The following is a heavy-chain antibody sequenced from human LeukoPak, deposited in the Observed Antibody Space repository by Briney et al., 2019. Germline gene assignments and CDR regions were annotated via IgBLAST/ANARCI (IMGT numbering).Heavy chain of an antibody. J-gene: IGHJ6*03. CDR3: AKGNELVPNYYYYSMDV. CDR2: ISGSGGST. CDR1: GFAFTSYA. Sequence: GGSLRLSCAASGFAFTSYAMSWVRQAPGKGLEWVSAISGSGGSTYYADSVKGRFTISRDNSKNTLYLQMNSLRAEDTAVYYCAKGNELVPNYYYYSMDVWGKGTTVTVSS. V-gene: IGHV3-23*01. D-gene: IGHD1-1*01.